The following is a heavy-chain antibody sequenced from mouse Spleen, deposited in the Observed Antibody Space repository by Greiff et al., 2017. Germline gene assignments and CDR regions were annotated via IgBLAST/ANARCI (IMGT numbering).Heavy chain of an antibody. CDR3: ARRYYYTTKVYFDY. J-gene: IGHJ2*01. V-gene: IGHV1-81*01. Sequence: VQLQESGAELARPGASVKLSCKASGYTFTSYGISWVKQRTGQGLEWIGEIYPRSGNTYYNEKFKGKATLTADKSSSTAYMELRSLTSEDSAVYFCARRYYYTTKVYFDYWGQGTTLTVSS. D-gene: IGHD1-1*01. CDR2: IYPRSGNT. CDR1: GYTFTSYG.